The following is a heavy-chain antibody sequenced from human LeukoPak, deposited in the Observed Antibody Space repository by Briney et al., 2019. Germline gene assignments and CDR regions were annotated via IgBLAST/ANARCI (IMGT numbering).Heavy chain of an antibody. Sequence: PGGSLRLSCAASGFTFSTYAMHWVRQAPGRGLEWVADIWYDGRNQFYADSVKGRFTISRDNSKNTLSLQMNSLRAEDTAVYYCARGACRSTSCYDYWGQGTVVTVSP. D-gene: IGHD2-2*01. J-gene: IGHJ4*02. CDR3: ARGACRSTSCYDY. CDR1: GFTFSTYA. V-gene: IGHV3-33*08. CDR2: IWYDGRNQ.